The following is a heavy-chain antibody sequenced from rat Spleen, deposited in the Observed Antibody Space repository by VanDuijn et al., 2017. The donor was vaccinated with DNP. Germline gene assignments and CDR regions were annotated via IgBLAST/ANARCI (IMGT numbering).Heavy chain of an antibody. CDR1: GYSITTNY. V-gene: IGHV3-1*01. Sequence: EVQLQESGPGLVKPSLSLSLTCSVTGYSITTNYWGWIRKFPGNTMEWIGHIHFSGSTNYNPSLKSRVSITRDSSKNQFFLQLNSVTTEDTATYYCARLGTTNYLDYWGQGVMVTVSS. CDR2: IHFSGST. J-gene: IGHJ2*01. CDR3: ARLGTTNYLDY. D-gene: IGHD1-10*01.